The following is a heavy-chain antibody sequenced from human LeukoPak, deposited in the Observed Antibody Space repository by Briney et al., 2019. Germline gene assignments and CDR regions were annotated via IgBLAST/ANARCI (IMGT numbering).Heavy chain of an antibody. V-gene: IGHV4-39*01. CDR2: IYYSGST. CDR1: GGSISSSSYY. CDR3: ARRGRRQLWLDY. J-gene: IGHJ4*02. D-gene: IGHD5-18*01. Sequence: KPSETLSLTCTVSGGSISSSSYYWGWIRQPSGKGLEWIGSIYYSGSTYYNPSLKSRVTISVDTSKNQFSLKLSSVTAADTAVYYCARRGRRQLWLDYWGQGTLVTVSS.